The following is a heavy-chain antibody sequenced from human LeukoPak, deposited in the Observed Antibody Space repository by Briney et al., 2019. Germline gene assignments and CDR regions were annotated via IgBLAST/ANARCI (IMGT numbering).Heavy chain of an antibody. Sequence: SETLSLTCAVYGGSFSGYYWSWIRQPPGKGLEWIGEINHSGSTNYNPSLRSRVTISVDTSKNQFSLKLSSVTAADTAVYYCATGGTSNYAFDIWGQGTLLTVSS. J-gene: IGHJ3*02. CDR2: INHSGST. CDR1: GGSFSGYY. D-gene: IGHD1-26*01. V-gene: IGHV4-34*01. CDR3: ATGGTSNYAFDI.